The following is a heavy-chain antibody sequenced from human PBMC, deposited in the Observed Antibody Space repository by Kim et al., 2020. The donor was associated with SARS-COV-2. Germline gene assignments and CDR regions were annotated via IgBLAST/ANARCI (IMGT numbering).Heavy chain of an antibody. CDR2: ISYDGSNK. V-gene: IGHV3-30*18. D-gene: IGHD3-10*01. J-gene: IGHJ6*02. CDR3: TKALLRGVNFYYYGMDV. CDR1: GFTFSTYG. Sequence: GGSLRLSCAASGFTFSTYGMHWVRQAPGKGLEWVALISYDGSNKYYADSVKGRFTISRDNSENTLYLQMNSLRAEDTAVYSCTKALLRGVNFYYYGMDVWGQGTTVTVS.